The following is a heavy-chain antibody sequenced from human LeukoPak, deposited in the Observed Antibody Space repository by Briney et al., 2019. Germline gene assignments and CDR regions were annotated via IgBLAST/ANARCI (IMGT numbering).Heavy chain of an antibody. Sequence: GGSLRLSCTASGFTFGDYAMSWFRQAPGKGLEWVGFIRAKTYGGTTQYAASVKDRFTISRDDSKSIAYLQMNSLKTGDTAVYYCAGADYGGNAGGFWGQGTLVTVSS. CDR2: IRAKTYGGTT. V-gene: IGHV3-49*03. CDR1: GFTFGDYA. D-gene: IGHD4-23*01. J-gene: IGHJ4*02. CDR3: AGADYGGNAGGF.